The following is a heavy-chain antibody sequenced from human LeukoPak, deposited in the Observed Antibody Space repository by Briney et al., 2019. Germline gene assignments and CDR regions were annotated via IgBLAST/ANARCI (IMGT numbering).Heavy chain of an antibody. D-gene: IGHD5-24*01. J-gene: IGHJ4*02. CDR3: APEGDGYILFDY. CDR2: ISYDGSNK. Sequence: GRSLRLSCAAPGFTFSSYGMHWVRQAPGKGLEWVAVISYDGSNKYYAASVKGRFTISRDNSKNTLYLQMNSLRVEDTAVYYCAPEGDGYILFDYWGQGTLVTVSS. V-gene: IGHV3-30*03. CDR1: GFTFSSYG.